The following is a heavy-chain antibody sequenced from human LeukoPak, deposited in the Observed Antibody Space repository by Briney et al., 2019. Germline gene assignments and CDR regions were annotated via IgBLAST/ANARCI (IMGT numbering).Heavy chain of an antibody. CDR3: ARDYNWNFDY. CDR1: GFIFSNYG. CDR2: IWYDGYNK. J-gene: IGHJ4*02. Sequence: PGGSLRLSCAASGFIFSNYGMHWVRQAPGQGLEWVAGIWYDGYNKFYADSAKGRFTISRDNSKNTLYLQMNNLRAEDTAVYYCARDYNWNFDYWGEGTLVTVSS. D-gene: IGHD1-1*01. V-gene: IGHV3-33*01.